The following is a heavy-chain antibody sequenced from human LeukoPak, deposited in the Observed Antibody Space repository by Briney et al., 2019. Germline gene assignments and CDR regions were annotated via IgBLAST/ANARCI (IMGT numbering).Heavy chain of an antibody. CDR2: IYYSGST. D-gene: IGHD6-19*01. Sequence: SETLSLTCTVSGGSITPYYWSWMRQPPGKELEWIGYIYYSGSTNYNPSLKSRVTISVDTSKNQFSLKLSSVTAADTAVYYCARHRNIAVHFDYWGQGTLVTVSS. CDR1: GGSITPYY. J-gene: IGHJ4*02. V-gene: IGHV4-59*08. CDR3: ARHRNIAVHFDY.